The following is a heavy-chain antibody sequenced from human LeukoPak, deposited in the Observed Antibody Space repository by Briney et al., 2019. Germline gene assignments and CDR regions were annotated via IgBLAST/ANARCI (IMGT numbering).Heavy chain of an antibody. Sequence: PGGSLKLSCAASGFTFSSYWMHWVRQTPGKGLMWVSRIESNGLTLYADSVRDRFTISRDNAKNTVYLQMNSLRAEDTALYYCARPTFEAAGTPAGYYYYYYMDVWGKGTTVTVSS. CDR2: IESNGLT. J-gene: IGHJ6*03. D-gene: IGHD6-13*01. CDR3: ARPTFEAAGTPAGYYYYYYMDV. V-gene: IGHV3-74*01. CDR1: GFTFSSYW.